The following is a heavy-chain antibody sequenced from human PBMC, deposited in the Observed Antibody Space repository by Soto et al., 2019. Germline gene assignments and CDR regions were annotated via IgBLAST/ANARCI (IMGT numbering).Heavy chain of an antibody. Sequence: GGSLRLSCAASGVIFNNYAMNWVRQAPGEGLQWVAGISASGVSTYYADSVKGRFIISRDNSKNTLFLQMNSLRAEDTAIYYFVKFPLRPNYFDSWALGTLVPVSS. CDR1: GVIFNNYA. D-gene: IGHD1-7*01. J-gene: IGHJ5*01. CDR3: VKFPLRPNYFDS. CDR2: ISASGVST. V-gene: IGHV3-23*01.